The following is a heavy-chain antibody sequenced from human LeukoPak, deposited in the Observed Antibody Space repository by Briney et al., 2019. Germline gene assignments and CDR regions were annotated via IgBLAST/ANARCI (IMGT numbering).Heavy chain of an antibody. J-gene: IGHJ4*02. CDR3: ARDPGAWRYFDY. D-gene: IGHD3-16*02. CDR2: ISSSGRST. Sequence: GGSLRLSCAASGFTFSSYAMSWVRQAPGKGLEWVSTISSSGRSTYYEDSVKGRFAISRDNSKNTLFLQVNSLRAEDTAVYYCARDPGAWRYFDYWGQGIPVTVSS. V-gene: IGHV3-23*01. CDR1: GFTFSSYA.